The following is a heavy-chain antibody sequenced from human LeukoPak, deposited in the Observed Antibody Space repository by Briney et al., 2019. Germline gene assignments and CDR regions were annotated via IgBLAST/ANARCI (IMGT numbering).Heavy chain of an antibody. V-gene: IGHV3-53*01. CDR2: IYSGGST. J-gene: IGHJ4*02. D-gene: IGHD2-2*01. CDR1: GFTVSTYY. Sequence: GGSLRLSCAASGFTVSTYYMTWVRHAPGKGLECVSVIYSGGSTYYADSVKGRFTVSRDNSKNTLYLQMNSLRAKDTAMYYCARGLGYCTSTTCLLPFDYWGQGTLVTVSS. CDR3: ARGLGYCTSTTCLLPFDY.